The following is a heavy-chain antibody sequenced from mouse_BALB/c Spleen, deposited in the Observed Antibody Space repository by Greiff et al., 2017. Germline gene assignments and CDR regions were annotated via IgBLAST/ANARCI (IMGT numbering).Heavy chain of an antibody. CDR2: IRNKANGYTT. J-gene: IGHJ3*01. Sequence: DVKLVESGGGLVQPGGSLRLSCATSGFTFTDYYMSWVRQPPGKALEWLGFIRNKANGYTTEYSASVKGRFTISRDNSQSILYLQMNTLRAEDSATYYCARTYYYGSSYPAWFAYWGQGTLVTVSA. V-gene: IGHV7-3*02. CDR1: GFTFTDYY. CDR3: ARTYYYGSSYPAWFAY. D-gene: IGHD1-1*01.